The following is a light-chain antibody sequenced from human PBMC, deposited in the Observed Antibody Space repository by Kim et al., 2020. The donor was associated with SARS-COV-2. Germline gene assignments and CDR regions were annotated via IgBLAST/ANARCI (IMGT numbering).Light chain of an antibody. Sequence: DIQMTQSPPSLSASVGDRVTITCRASQDIGNDLGWYQQKPGKAPKRLIYAVSSLQSGVPSRFSGSGSGTEFTLTISSLQPEDFATYYCQQHSTYPLTFGGGTKVDIK. CDR1: QDIGND. J-gene: IGKJ4*01. V-gene: IGKV1-17*01. CDR3: QQHSTYPLT. CDR2: AVS.